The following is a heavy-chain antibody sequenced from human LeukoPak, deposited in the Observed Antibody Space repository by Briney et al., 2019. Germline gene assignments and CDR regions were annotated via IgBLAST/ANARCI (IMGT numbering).Heavy chain of an antibody. V-gene: IGHV3-64*01. J-gene: IGHJ4*02. Sequence: GGSLRLFCAASGFTFSNYTMHWVRQAPGKGLEYISAISNNGGSTYYANSVKGRFSISRDNSKNTLYLQMRSLRAEDMGLYYCARGISMILVPTSFDYWGQGTLVAVSS. CDR1: GFTFSNYT. CDR3: ARGISMILVPTSFDY. CDR2: ISNNGGST. D-gene: IGHD3-22*01.